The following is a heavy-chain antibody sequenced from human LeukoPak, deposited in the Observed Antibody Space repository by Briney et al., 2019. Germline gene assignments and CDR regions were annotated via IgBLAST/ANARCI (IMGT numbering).Heavy chain of an antibody. Sequence: ASVKVSCKASGYTFTSYGISWVRQAPGQGLEWMGWISAYNGNTNYAQKLQGRVTMTTDTSTSTAYMELRSLRSDDTAVYYCARDSTPIVVVVAVTYYYGMDVWGKGTTVTVSS. CDR1: GYTFTSYG. CDR2: ISAYNGNT. CDR3: ARDSTPIVVVVAVTYYYGMDV. V-gene: IGHV1-18*04. D-gene: IGHD2-15*01. J-gene: IGHJ6*04.